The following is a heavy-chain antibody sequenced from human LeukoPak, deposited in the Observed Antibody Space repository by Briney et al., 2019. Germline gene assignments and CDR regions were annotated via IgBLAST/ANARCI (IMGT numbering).Heavy chain of an antibody. CDR2: ISYDGSNK. V-gene: IGHV3-30*18. Sequence: GGSLRLSCAASGFTFSSYGMHWVRQAPGKGLEWVAVISYDGSNKYYADSVKGRFTISRDNSKNTLYLQMNSLRAEDTAVYYCAKNGPRGYYDSSGYYYVSYFQHWGQGTLVTVSS. CDR3: AKNGPRGYYDSSGYYYVSYFQH. CDR1: GFTFSSYG. J-gene: IGHJ1*01. D-gene: IGHD3-22*01.